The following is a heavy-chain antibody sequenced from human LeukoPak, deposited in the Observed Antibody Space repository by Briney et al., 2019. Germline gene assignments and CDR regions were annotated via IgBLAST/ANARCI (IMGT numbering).Heavy chain of an antibody. J-gene: IGHJ3*02. D-gene: IGHD5-24*01. V-gene: IGHV1-18*01. CDR1: GYIFTNYG. CDR3: ARGLQETLAWLKALSAFDI. CDR2: ISIYPGNR. Sequence: ASVKVSCKASGYIFTNYGITWVRQAPGQGLEWMGWISIYPGNRKYMQKLQGRVTVTTDTSTSTAYMELKSLRSEDTAVYYCARGLQETLAWLKALSAFDIWGQGTMVTVSS.